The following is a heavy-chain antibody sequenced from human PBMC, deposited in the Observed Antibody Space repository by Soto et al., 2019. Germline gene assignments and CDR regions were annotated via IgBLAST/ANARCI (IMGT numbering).Heavy chain of an antibody. CDR3: ARAVGGYSGYDYNWFDP. CDR1: GYTFTSYA. Sequence: QVQLVQSGAEVKKPGASVKVSCKASGYTFTSYAMHWVRQAPGQRLEWMGWINAGNGNTKYSQKFQGRVTITRDTSASTAYMELSSLRSEDTAVYYCARAVGGYSGYDYNWFDPWGQGTLVTVSS. CDR2: INAGNGNT. J-gene: IGHJ5*02. V-gene: IGHV1-3*01. D-gene: IGHD5-12*01.